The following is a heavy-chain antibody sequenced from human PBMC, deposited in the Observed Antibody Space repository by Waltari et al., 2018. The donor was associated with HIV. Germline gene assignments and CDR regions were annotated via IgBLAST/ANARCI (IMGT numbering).Heavy chain of an antibody. D-gene: IGHD3-9*01. Sequence: QLQLQQWGARLVKASETLSLTCAVNGGSFSAYYWTWVRQPAGKGLEWIGQSNHRGRSNYNPSLGVRLSRSVDTSKNQVSLTLNSVTAADTGVYYCARALRYSDWSQNSYGLDVWGQGTPVTVSS. J-gene: IGHJ6*02. CDR2: SNHRGRS. CDR3: ARALRYSDWSQNSYGLDV. V-gene: IGHV4-34*01. CDR1: GGSFSAYY.